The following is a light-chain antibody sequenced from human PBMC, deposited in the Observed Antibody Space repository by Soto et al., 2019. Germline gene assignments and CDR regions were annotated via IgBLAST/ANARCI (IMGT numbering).Light chain of an antibody. V-gene: IGLV2-8*01. CDR2: EVH. J-gene: IGLJ2*01. CDR3: SSYGGTNNLL. Sequence: QSALTQPPSASGSPGQSVTISCTGTSSDVGGYKYVSWYQQHPGKAPKLMIFEVHKRPSGVPDRFSGSKSGNTASLTGSGLQAEDEADYYCSSYGGTNNLLFGGGTKVTVL. CDR1: SSDVGGYKY.